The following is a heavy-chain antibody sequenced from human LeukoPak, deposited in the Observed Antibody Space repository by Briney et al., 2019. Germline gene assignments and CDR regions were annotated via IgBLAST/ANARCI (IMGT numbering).Heavy chain of an antibody. CDR2: INPNSGGT. V-gene: IGHV1-2*06. J-gene: IGHJ3*02. CDR1: RYSFTGYY. D-gene: IGHD4-23*01. CDR3: ARDLSMTMVVTRDALDI. Sequence: ASVKVSCKASRYSFTGYYMHWVRHAPGQGLEWMGRINPNSGGTNYAQKFQGRVTMTRDTSISTAYMELSSLRSDDTAVYYCARDLSMTMVVTRDALDIWGQGTMVTVSS.